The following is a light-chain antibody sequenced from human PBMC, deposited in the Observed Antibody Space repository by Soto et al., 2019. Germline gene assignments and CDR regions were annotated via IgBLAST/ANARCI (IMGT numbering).Light chain of an antibody. CDR3: SSYTTTSTLV. CDR2: EVS. J-gene: IGLJ3*02. Sequence: QSALTQPASVSGSPGQSITISCTGTSSDVGGYNFVSWYLQHPGKAPKLLLYEVSDRHSGVSNRFSGSKSGNTASLTISGLQAEDEADYYCSSYTTTSTLVFGGGTKLTVL. CDR1: SSDVGGYNF. V-gene: IGLV2-14*01.